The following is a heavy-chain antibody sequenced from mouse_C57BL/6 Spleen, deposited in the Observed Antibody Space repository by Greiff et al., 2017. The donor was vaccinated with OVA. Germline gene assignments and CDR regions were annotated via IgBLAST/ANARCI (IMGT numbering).Heavy chain of an antibody. D-gene: IGHD1-1*01. V-gene: IGHV1-19*01. CDR1: GYTFTDYY. CDR3: ARTSYGSSYDAMDY. J-gene: IGHJ4*01. CDR2: INPYNGGT. Sequence: VQLQQSGPVLVKPGASVKMSCKASGYTFTDYYMNWVKQSHGKSLEWIGVINPYNGGTSYNQKFKGKATLTVDKSSSTAYMELNSLTSEDSAVYYCARTSYGSSYDAMDYWGQGTSVTVSS.